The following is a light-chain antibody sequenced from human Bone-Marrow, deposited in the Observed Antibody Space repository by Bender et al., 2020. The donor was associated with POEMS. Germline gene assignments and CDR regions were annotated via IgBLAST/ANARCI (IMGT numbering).Light chain of an antibody. Sequence: QSALTQPASVSGSPGQSITISCTGTSSDVGGYRFVSWYRHDAGNAPKMLIYDVSNRPSGVSNRFSGSKSGNTASLTISGRQTEDEAYYYCSSYTSNTTLYVFGSGTKVTVL. V-gene: IGLV2-14*03. J-gene: IGLJ1*01. CDR1: SSDVGGYRF. CDR2: DVS. CDR3: SSYTSNTTLYV.